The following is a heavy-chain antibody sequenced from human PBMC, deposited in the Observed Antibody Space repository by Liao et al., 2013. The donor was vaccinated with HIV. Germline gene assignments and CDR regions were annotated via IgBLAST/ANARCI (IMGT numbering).Heavy chain of an antibody. Sequence: QVQLQESGPGLVKPSETLSLTCTVSGGSISRYYWSWIRQPAAKGLEWIGRISTSGSTNYNPSLKSRVTISVDTSKNQFSLKLSSATAADTAVYYCARGRRPWELFYDYYYMDVWGKGTTVTVSS. CDR3: ARGRRPWELFYDYYYMDV. D-gene: IGHD1-26*01. V-gene: IGHV4-4*07. CDR2: ISTSGST. CDR1: GGSISRYY. J-gene: IGHJ6*03.